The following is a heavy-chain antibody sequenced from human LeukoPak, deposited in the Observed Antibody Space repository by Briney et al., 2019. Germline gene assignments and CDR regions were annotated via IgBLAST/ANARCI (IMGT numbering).Heavy chain of an antibody. V-gene: IGHV3-53*01. CDR2: IYSGGTT. CDR3: ARVGDHFHWNLDL. J-gene: IGHJ2*01. D-gene: IGHD3-3*02. Sequence: GGSLRLSCAASGFTVGTKYMNWVRQAPGKGLEWVPIIYSGGTTYYADSVKGRFTISRDPSKNTLSLQMNSLRAEDTAVYFCARVGDHFHWNLDLWGRGTLVIVSS. CDR1: GFTVGTKY.